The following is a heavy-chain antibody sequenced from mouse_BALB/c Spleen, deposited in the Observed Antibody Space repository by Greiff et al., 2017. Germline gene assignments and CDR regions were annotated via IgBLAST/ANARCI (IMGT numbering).Heavy chain of an antibody. CDR1: GFSLTSYG. J-gene: IGHJ3*01. Sequence: VKLVESGPGLVAPSQSLSITCTVSGFSLTSYGVHWVRQPPGKGLEWLGVIWAGGSTNYNSALMSRLSISKDNSKSQVFLKMNSLQTDDTAMYYCARGEVRFAYWGQGTLVTVSA. CDR2: IWAGGST. CDR3: ARGEVRFAY. V-gene: IGHV2-9*02. D-gene: IGHD2-14*01.